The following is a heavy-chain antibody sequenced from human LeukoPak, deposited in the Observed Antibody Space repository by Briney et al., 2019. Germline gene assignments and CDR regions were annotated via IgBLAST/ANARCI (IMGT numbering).Heavy chain of an antibody. CDR2: ISYDGSNK. J-gene: IGHJ4*02. CDR1: GFTFSSYG. CDR3: AKPDLAAAGPGDY. Sequence: PGGSLRLSCAASGFTFSSYGMHWVRQAPGKGLEWVAVISYDGSNKYYADSVKGRFTISRDNSKNTLYLQMNSLRAKDTAVYYCAKPDLAAAGPGDYWGQGTLGTVSS. D-gene: IGHD6-13*01. V-gene: IGHV3-30*18.